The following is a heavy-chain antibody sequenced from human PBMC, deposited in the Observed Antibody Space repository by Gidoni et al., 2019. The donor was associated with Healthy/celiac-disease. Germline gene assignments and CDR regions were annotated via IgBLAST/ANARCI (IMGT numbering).Heavy chain of an antibody. CDR3: AGPESIYCSSASCYATVAFDI. D-gene: IGHD2-2*01. CDR2: IIPIFGTA. Sequence: QVQLVQSGAEVKKPGSSVKVSCKASGGTFSNYAISWARQAPGQGLEWMGGIIPIFGTANYAQKFQGRVTITADESTSTAYMELSSLRSEDTAVYYCAGPESIYCSSASCYATVAFDIWGQGTMVTVSS. CDR1: GGTFSNYA. V-gene: IGHV1-69*01. J-gene: IGHJ3*02.